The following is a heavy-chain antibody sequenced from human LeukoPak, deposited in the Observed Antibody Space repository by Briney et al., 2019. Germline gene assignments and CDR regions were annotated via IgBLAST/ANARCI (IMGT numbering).Heavy chain of an antibody. V-gene: IGHV3-30*18. Sequence: GRSLRLSCAASGLTISSHGMHWVRQAPGKGLEWVAVISSDARNKHYADSVKGRSTISRDNSKNTLYLQINSLRAEDTALYYCAKDLSRCSSSSCYEFDSWGRGTLVTVSS. D-gene: IGHD2-2*01. CDR2: ISSDARNK. J-gene: IGHJ4*02. CDR3: AKDLSRCSSSSCYEFDS. CDR1: GLTISSHG.